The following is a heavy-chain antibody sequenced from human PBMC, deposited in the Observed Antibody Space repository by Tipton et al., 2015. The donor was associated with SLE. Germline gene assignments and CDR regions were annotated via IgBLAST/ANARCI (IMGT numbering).Heavy chain of an antibody. CDR2: IYHSGGT. CDR3: ASGGSGWYFY. CDR1: GGSISSGGYS. J-gene: IGHJ4*02. Sequence: TLSLTCAVSGGSISSGGYSWSGIRQPPGKGLEWIGYIYHSGGTYYNPSLKSRVTISVDRSKNQFSLKLSSVTAADTAVYYCASGGSGWYFYWGQGTRVTVSS. V-gene: IGHV4-30-2*01. D-gene: IGHD6-19*01.